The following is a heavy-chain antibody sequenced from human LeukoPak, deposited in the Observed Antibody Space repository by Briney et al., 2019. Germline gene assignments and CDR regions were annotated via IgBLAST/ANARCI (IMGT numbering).Heavy chain of an antibody. Sequence: GESVKISCKGSGYSFTSYWIGWGRQMPGKGLEWMGSIYPGDSDTRYSPSFQGQVTISADQSLSTAYLQWSSLKGSDTAMYYCARGGYYYDSSGYCLTAFDYRGQGTLVTVSS. CDR2: IYPGDSDT. J-gene: IGHJ4*02. D-gene: IGHD3-22*01. V-gene: IGHV5-51*01. CDR1: GYSFTSYW. CDR3: ARGGYYYDSSGYCLTAFDY.